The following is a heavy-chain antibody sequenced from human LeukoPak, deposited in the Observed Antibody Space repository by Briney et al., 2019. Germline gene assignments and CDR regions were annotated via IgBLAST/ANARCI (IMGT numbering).Heavy chain of an antibody. CDR3: ARDPPIWFGEFEDYMDV. J-gene: IGHJ6*03. V-gene: IGHV3-21*01. Sequence: GGTLRLSCAASGFTFSSYGMSWVRQAPGKGLEWVSSISSSSYIYYADSVKGRFTISRDNAKNSLYLQMNSLRAEDTAVYYCARDPPIWFGEFEDYMDVWGRGTTVTVSS. CDR1: GFTFSSYG. CDR2: ISSSSYI. D-gene: IGHD3-10*01.